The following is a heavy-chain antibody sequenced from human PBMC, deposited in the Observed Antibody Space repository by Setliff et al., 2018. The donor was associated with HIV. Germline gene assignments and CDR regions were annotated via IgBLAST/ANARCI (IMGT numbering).Heavy chain of an antibody. Sequence: GASVKVSCKASGYTFTKYAMNWVRQAPGQRLEWMGWINAGNGNTKYSQKFQGRVTITRDTSANTSYMELSSLRSEDTAVYYCARDRVSGDYPKWFDPWGQGTLVTVSS. J-gene: IGHJ5*02. CDR1: GYTFTKYA. CDR3: ARDRVSGDYPKWFDP. CDR2: INAGNGNT. D-gene: IGHD4-17*01. V-gene: IGHV1-3*01.